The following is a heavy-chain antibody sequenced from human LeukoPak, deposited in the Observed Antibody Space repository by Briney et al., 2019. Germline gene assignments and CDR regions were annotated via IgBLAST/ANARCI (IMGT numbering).Heavy chain of an antibody. D-gene: IGHD6-6*01. CDR1: GGSISRSGYY. J-gene: IGHJ6*02. Sequence: SETLSLTCTVSGGSISRSGYYWSWIRQHPGKGLEWIGYIYYSGSTYYNPSLKSRVTISADTSKNQFSLKLSSVTAADTAVYYCARDLRSSSSSGINYYGMDVWGQGTTVTVSS. V-gene: IGHV4-31*03. CDR3: ARDLRSSSSSGINYYGMDV. CDR2: IYYSGST.